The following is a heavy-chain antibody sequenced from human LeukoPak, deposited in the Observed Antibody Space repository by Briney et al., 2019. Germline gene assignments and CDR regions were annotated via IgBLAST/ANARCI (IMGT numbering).Heavy chain of an antibody. CDR3: AKVYDSSGLVYDAFDI. D-gene: IGHD3-22*01. CDR2: IRYDGSNK. V-gene: IGHV3-30*02. Sequence: GGSLRLSCAASGFTFSSYGMHWVRQAPGKGLEWVAFIRYDGSNKYYADSVKGRFTISRDNSKNTLYLQMNSLRAEDTAVYYCAKVYDSSGLVYDAFDIWGQGTMVTVSS. CDR1: GFTFSSYG. J-gene: IGHJ3*02.